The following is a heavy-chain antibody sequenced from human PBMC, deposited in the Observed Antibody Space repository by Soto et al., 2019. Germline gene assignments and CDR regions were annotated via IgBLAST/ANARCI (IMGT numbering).Heavy chain of an antibody. CDR3: AMPSGYDWYSPVDY. V-gene: IGHV4-39*01. D-gene: IGHD5-12*01. J-gene: IGHJ4*02. Sequence: KPSETLSLTCTVTGASIRGSYYFWSWIRQPPGEGLEWLGYVYSTGSTYYNPSLRSRVTISVDTSKNQFSLKLRSVTAADTAVYYCAMPSGYDWYSPVDYWGQGTLVTVSA. CDR2: VYSTGST. CDR1: GASIRGSYYF.